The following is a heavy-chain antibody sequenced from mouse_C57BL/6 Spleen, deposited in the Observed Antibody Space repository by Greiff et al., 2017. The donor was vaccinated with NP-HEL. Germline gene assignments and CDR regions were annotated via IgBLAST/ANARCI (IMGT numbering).Heavy chain of an antibody. D-gene: IGHD1-3*01. Sequence: EVQGVEPGGGLVKPGGSLKLSCAASGFTFSDYGMHWVRQAPEKGLEWVAYISSGSGTLYSADTVKGRFTISRDNAKNTLFLQMTRLRSEYTDMYYCARSSCYRKGGAWFAYWGQGTLVTVSA. J-gene: IGHJ3*01. CDR2: ISSGSGTL. CDR3: ARSSCYRKGGAWFAY. CDR1: GFTFSDYG. V-gene: IGHV5-17*01.